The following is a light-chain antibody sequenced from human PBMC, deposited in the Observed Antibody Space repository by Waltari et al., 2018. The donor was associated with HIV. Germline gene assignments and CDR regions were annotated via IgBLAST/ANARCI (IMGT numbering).Light chain of an antibody. V-gene: IGKV3-20*01. CDR1: QIVSSAY. CDR2: GAS. J-gene: IGKJ1*01. Sequence: EIVLTQPPGTLSLSPGERATLSCRASQIVSSAYLTWYQQKPGQAPRLLIYGASTRATGVPERFSGSGFGTDFTLTITRLEPEDFAVYYCQQYGDSPETFGQGARVQI. CDR3: QQYGDSPET.